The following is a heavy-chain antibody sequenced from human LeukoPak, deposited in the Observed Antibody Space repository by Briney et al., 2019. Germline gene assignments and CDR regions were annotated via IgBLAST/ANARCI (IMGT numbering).Heavy chain of an antibody. J-gene: IGHJ3*01. CDR1: GYSFTSYC. D-gene: IGHD1-26*01. CDR2: IYPGDSGP. Sequence: GESLKISCKVSGYSFTSYCIGWVRQMPGKGLEWMGIIYPGDSGPTYSPSFQGQVTISVDKSINTAYLQWSSLHASDTAMYYCGMSGDRVPLQDDVFDVWGQGTMVTVST. CDR3: GMSGDRVPLQDDVFDV. V-gene: IGHV5-51*01.